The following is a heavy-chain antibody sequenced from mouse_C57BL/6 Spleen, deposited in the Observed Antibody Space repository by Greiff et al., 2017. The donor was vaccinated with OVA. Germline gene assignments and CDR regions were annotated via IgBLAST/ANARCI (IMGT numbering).Heavy chain of an antibody. CDR1: GDTFTSYW. CDR2: IDPSDSYT. D-gene: IGHD3-2*02. V-gene: IGHV1-69*01. CDR3: ARGQLRLRSDY. J-gene: IGHJ2*01. Sequence: VQLQQPGAELVMPGASVKLSCKASGDTFTSYWLHWVKQRPGQGLEWIGEIDPSDSYTNYNQKFKGKSTLTVDKSSSTAYMQLSSLTSEDSAVYYCARGQLRLRSDYWGQGTTLTVSS.